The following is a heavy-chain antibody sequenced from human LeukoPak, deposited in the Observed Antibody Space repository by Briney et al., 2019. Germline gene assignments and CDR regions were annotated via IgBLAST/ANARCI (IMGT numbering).Heavy chain of an antibody. V-gene: IGHV3-48*03. Sequence: GGSLRLSCAASGVTFSTYEMNWVRQVPGKGLEWVSYISSGGSAIYYADSVKGRFTISRDNAQNSLYLQMNSLRAEDTAVYYCARISAAGFWGQGTLVTVSS. J-gene: IGHJ4*02. CDR3: ARISAAGF. CDR1: GVTFSTYE. D-gene: IGHD6-13*01. CDR2: ISSGGSAI.